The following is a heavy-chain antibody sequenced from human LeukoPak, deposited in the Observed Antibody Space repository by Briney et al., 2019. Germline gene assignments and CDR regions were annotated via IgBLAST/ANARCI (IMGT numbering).Heavy chain of an antibody. CDR3: AKGSGSPYYFDY. D-gene: IGHD3-10*01. Sequence: ISGNGGATYYADSVKGRFTISRDNSKGTLFLQMNSLRADDTAVYYCAKGSGSPYYFDYWGQGTLVTVSS. J-gene: IGHJ4*02. V-gene: IGHV3-23*01. CDR2: ISGNGGAT.